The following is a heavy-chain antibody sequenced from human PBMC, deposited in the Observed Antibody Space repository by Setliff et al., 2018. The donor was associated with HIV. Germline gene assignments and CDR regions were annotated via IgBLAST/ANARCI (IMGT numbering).Heavy chain of an antibody. CDR1: GYIFSDYY. V-gene: IGHV1-2*02. CDR3: GREVVIAAIGPLDL. J-gene: IGHJ4*02. CDR2: INPNSGDT. Sequence: ASVKVSCKAYGYIFSDYYIHWVRQAPGQGLEWMGWINPNSGDTKYSERFQGRVTMTRDTSMGAIFMELRSLTSADTAVYYCGREVVIAAIGPLDLWGQGTLVTVSS. D-gene: IGHD3-22*01.